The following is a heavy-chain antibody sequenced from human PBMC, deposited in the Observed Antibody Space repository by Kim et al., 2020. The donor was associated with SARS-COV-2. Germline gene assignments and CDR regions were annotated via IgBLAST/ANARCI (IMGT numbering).Heavy chain of an antibody. Sequence: LKSRVTISVDKSKNQFSLKLSSVTAADTAVYYCAREGEYYYGSGSYYGPWGQGTLVTVSS. V-gene: IGHV4-4*02. D-gene: IGHD3-10*01. CDR3: AREGEYYYGSGSYYGP. J-gene: IGHJ5*02.